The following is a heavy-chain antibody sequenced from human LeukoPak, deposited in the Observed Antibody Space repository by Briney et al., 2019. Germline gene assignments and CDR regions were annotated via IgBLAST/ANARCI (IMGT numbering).Heavy chain of an antibody. CDR1: GGSISSSSYY. Sequence: SETLSLTCTVSGGSISSSSYYWGWIRQPPGKGLEWIGSIYYSGSTNYNPSLKSRVTMSVDTSKNQFSLKLSSVTAADTAVYYCARDNNGYYYDSSGYRPLLAYWGQGTLVTVSS. V-gene: IGHV4-39*07. D-gene: IGHD3-22*01. CDR2: IYYSGST. CDR3: ARDNNGYYYDSSGYRPLLAY. J-gene: IGHJ4*02.